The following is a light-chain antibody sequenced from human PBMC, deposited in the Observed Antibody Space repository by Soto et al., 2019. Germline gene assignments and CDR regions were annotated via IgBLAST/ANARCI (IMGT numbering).Light chain of an antibody. CDR3: QQGHNWPLT. V-gene: IGKV3-15*01. J-gene: IGKJ2*01. CDR1: QSISSE. Sequence: EIVMTQSTATLSVSPGERATLSCRASQSISSELDWYQQRPGQPPRLLIYGASTRATGVPDRFTGSGSGSDFTLTISGLQSEDFAVYYCQQGHNWPLTFGQGTRLEI. CDR2: GAS.